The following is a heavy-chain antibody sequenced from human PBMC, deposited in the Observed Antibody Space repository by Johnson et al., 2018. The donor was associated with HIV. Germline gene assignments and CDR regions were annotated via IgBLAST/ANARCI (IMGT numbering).Heavy chain of an antibody. Sequence: QVQLVESGGGVVQPGRSLRLACTASGFTLSSYAMHWVRQAPGKGLEWVAVISFDGNIKYYADSVKGRFTISRDNSKNTLFLQMNSLRLEDTAVYYCATVGLGVGANPLWGQGTMVTVSS. CDR1: GFTLSSYA. D-gene: IGHD1-26*01. J-gene: IGHJ3*01. V-gene: IGHV3-30*04. CDR3: ATVGLGVGANPL. CDR2: ISFDGNIK.